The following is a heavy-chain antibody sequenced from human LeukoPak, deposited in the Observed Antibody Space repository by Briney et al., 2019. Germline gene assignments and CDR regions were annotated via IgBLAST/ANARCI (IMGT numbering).Heavy chain of an antibody. CDR2: ISGSGGST. Sequence: GGSLRLSCAASGFTFSSYAMSWVRQAPGKGLEWVSAISGSGGSTYYADSVKGRFTISRDNSKNTLYLQMNSLRAEDTAVYYCAKTLKHTYYYDSSGYGWGQGTLVTVSS. V-gene: IGHV3-23*01. D-gene: IGHD3-22*01. CDR1: GFTFSSYA. J-gene: IGHJ4*02. CDR3: AKTLKHTYYYDSSGYG.